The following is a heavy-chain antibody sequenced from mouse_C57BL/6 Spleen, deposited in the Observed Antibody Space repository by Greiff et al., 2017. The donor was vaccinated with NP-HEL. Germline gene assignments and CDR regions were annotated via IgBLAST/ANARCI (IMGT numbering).Heavy chain of an antibody. V-gene: IGHV1-85*01. J-gene: IGHJ2*01. Sequence: QVHVKQSGPELVKPGASVKLSCKASGYTFTSYDINWVKQRPGQGLEWIGWIYPRDGSTKYNEKFKGKATLTVDTSSSTAYMELHSLTSEDSAVYFCARRGSSYYYGSSYLLDYWGQGTTLTVS. CDR1: GYTFTSYD. D-gene: IGHD1-1*01. CDR2: IYPRDGST. CDR3: ARRGSSYYYGSSYLLDY.